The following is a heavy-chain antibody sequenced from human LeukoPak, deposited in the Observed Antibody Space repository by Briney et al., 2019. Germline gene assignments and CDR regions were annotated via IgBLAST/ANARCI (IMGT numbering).Heavy chain of an antibody. CDR2: IYSTGT. Sequence: SETLSLTCTVSGGSISSSGYYWGWIRQPQGKGLEWIGSIYSTGTFYNPSLKSRVTISVDTSKSQFSLKLNSVTAADTAVYYCARSAPLYCSITSCHFDYWGQGTLVTASS. V-gene: IGHV4-39*01. D-gene: IGHD2-2*01. J-gene: IGHJ4*02. CDR3: ARSAPLYCSITSCHFDY. CDR1: GGSISSSGYY.